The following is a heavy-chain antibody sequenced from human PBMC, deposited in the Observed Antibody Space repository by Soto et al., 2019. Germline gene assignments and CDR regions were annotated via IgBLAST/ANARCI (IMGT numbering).Heavy chain of an antibody. CDR1: GYTFTGYY. Sequence: ASVKASCKASGYTFTGYYMHWVRQAPGQGLEWMGWINPNSGGTNYAQKFQGWVTMTRDTSISTAYMELSRLRSDDTAVYYCARTPGIAAATTDAFDIWGQGTMVTVSS. CDR2: INPNSGGT. D-gene: IGHD6-13*01. V-gene: IGHV1-2*04. J-gene: IGHJ3*02. CDR3: ARTPGIAAATTDAFDI.